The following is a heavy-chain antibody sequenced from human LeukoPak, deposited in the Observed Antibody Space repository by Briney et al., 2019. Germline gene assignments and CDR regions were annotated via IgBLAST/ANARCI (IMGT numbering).Heavy chain of an antibody. CDR1: GFTFSSYG. J-gene: IGHJ4*02. V-gene: IGHV3-30*03. Sequence: GGSLRLSCAASGFTFSSYGMHWVRQAPGKGLEWVAVISYDGSNKYYADSVKGRFTISRDNSKNTLYLQMNSLRAEDTAVYYCARQYYDFWSGYSHTVDYWGQGTLVTVSS. CDR3: ARQYYDFWSGYSHTVDY. D-gene: IGHD3-3*01. CDR2: ISYDGSNK.